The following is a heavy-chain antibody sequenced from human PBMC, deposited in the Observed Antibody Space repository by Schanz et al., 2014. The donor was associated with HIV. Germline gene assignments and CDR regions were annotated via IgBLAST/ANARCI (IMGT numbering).Heavy chain of an antibody. Sequence: QVQLVQSGAEVKKPGASVMVSCKASGYTFTSYDINWVRQAPGQGLEWMGGIIPIFGTTNYEQKFQGRVTINADQSTSQVYMYLSSLRSDDTAVYYCARSRYGDHPYYFDYWGQGTLVTVSS. D-gene: IGHD2-21*02. J-gene: IGHJ4*02. CDR1: GYTFTSYD. CDR2: IIPIFGTT. CDR3: ARSRYGDHPYYFDY. V-gene: IGHV1-69*01.